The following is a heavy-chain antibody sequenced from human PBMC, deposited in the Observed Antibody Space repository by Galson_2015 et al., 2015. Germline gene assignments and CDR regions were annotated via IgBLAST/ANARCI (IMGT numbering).Heavy chain of an antibody. Sequence: SVKVSCKASGYSFTNYAMNWVRQAPGQGLEWMGWINTNTGNPTYAQGFTGRFVFSLDTSVSTAYLQISSLKAEDTAVHYCARDFVETTKPILVDVWSQVTTVTVSS. V-gene: IGHV7-4-1*01. CDR1: GYSFTNYA. CDR2: INTNTGNP. J-gene: IGHJ6*02. D-gene: IGHD5-18*01. CDR3: ARDFVETTKPILVDV.